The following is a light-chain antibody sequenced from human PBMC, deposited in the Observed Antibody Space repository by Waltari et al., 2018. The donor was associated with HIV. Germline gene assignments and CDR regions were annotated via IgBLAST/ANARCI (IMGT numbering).Light chain of an antibody. CDR1: HSNIGSNY. Sequence: QSVLTQPPSASAAPGQRVIISCSGSHSNIGSNYVSWYQVVPGRGPRLLIYDDCKRATGIPDRFSGSKSGTAATLAISGLQTGDEADYYCGTWDASLSVGTFGGGTRVSVL. CDR2: DDC. J-gene: IGLJ2*01. V-gene: IGLV1-51*01. CDR3: GTWDASLSVGT.